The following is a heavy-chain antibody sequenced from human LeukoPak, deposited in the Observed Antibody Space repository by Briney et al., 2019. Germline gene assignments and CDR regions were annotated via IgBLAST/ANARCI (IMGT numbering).Heavy chain of an antibody. V-gene: IGHV3-23*01. D-gene: IGHD6-6*01. CDR1: GFTFSNYA. J-gene: IGHJ5*02. CDR3: AKDYQYDRSSDKRFDP. Sequence: PGGSLRLSCAASGFTFSNYAMSWVRQAPGEGLEWVSAISGGGGSTYYADSVTGRFTISRDNSKNTLYLQMNSLRDEDTAVYYCAKDYQYDRSSDKRFDPWGQGTLVTVSS. CDR2: ISGGGGST.